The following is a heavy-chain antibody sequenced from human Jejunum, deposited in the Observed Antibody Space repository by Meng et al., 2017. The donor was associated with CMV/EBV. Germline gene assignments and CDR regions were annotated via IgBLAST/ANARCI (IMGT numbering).Heavy chain of an antibody. CDR1: GGSMISYY. D-gene: IGHD6-19*01. CDR2: IYTSGST. Sequence: LQVSGPGLVDPSATLSFTCSVSGGSMISYYWRWIRQAAGKGLEWIGHIYTSGSTNYSPSLKSRVTMSLDTAKNQFSLKVSSVTAADTAVYYCARLSKDGWSTFDYWGQGTLVTVSS. CDR3: ARLSKDGWSTFDY. J-gene: IGHJ4*02. V-gene: IGHV4-4*07.